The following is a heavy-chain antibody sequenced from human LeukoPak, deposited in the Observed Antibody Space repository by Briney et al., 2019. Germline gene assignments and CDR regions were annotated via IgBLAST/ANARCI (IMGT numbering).Heavy chain of an antibody. Sequence: GGSLRLSCAASGFTFSSYAMSWVRQALGKGLEWVSAISGSGGSTYYADSVKGRFTISRDNSKNTLYLQMNSLRAEDTAVYYCGLGYCSGGSCHPPLPVGYWGQGTLVTVSS. D-gene: IGHD2-15*01. CDR1: GFTFSSYA. V-gene: IGHV3-23*01. CDR2: ISGSGGST. CDR3: GLGYCSGGSCHPPLPVGY. J-gene: IGHJ4*02.